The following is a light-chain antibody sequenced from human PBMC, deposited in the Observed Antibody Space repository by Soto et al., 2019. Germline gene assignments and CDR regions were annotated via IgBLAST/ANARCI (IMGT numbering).Light chain of an antibody. Sequence: DIQMTQSPSTLSASVGDRVTITCRASQSISSWLAWYQQKPGKAPKVLIYDASSLESGVPSRFSGSGSGTEFTLTISCLQPDDFATYYCQEYRSFWTFGQGTKV. V-gene: IGKV1-5*01. CDR2: DAS. CDR1: QSISSW. J-gene: IGKJ1*01. CDR3: QEYRSFWT.